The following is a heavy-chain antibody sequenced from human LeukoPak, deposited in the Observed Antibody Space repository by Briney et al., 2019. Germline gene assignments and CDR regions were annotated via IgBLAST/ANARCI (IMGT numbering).Heavy chain of an antibody. D-gene: IGHD3-22*01. J-gene: IGHJ6*03. CDR2: IYTSGST. V-gene: IGHV4-4*07. CDR3: ARDGYYYDSGASSYYMDV. CDR1: GGSISSYY. Sequence: SETLSLTCTVSGGSISSYYWSWIRQPAGKGLEWIGRIYTSGSTNYNPSLKSRVTMSVDTSKNQFSLELSSVTAADTAVYYCARDGYYYDSGASSYYMDVWGKGTTVTVSS.